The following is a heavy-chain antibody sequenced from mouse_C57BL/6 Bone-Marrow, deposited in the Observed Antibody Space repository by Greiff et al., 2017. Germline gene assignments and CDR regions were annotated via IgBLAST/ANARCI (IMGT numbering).Heavy chain of an antibody. CDR1: GFTFSSYA. V-gene: IGHV5-4*03. CDR2: ISDGGSYT. J-gene: IGHJ3*01. Sequence: EVKLVESGGGLVKPGGSLKLSCAASGFTFSSYAMSWVRQTPEKRLEWVATISDGGSYTYYPDNVKGRFTISRDNAKNNLYLQMSHLKSEDTAMYYCAGVAYWGQGTLVTVSA. CDR3: AGVAY.